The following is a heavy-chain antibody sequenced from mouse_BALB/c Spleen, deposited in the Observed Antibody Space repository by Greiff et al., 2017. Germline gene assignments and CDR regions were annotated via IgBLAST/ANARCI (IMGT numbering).Heavy chain of an antibody. CDR3: ARVYGGAMDY. CDR1: GYTFTDYY. Sequence: VQLQQSGAELARPGASVKLSCKASGYTFTDYYINWVKQRTGQGLEWIGEIYPGSGNTYYNEKSKGKATLTADKSSSTAYMQLSSLTSEDSAVYFCARVYGGAMDYWGQGTSVTVSS. V-gene: IGHV1-77*01. D-gene: IGHD1-1*02. CDR2: IYPGSGNT. J-gene: IGHJ4*01.